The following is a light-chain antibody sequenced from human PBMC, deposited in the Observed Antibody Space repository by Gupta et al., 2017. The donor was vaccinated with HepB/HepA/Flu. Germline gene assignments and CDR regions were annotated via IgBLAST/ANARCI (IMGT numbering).Light chain of an antibody. J-gene: IGKJ1*01. Sequence: DIQMTQSPSSLSAPVGDRVTITCRASQSISIYVNWYQQRPGRATKVRINAASYLKSGVTGTDFTLTISSLQPEDVATYYCQQRVSTPRTFGQGTRVEIE. V-gene: IGKV1-39*01. CDR1: QSISIY. CDR3: QQRVSTPRT. CDR2: AAS.